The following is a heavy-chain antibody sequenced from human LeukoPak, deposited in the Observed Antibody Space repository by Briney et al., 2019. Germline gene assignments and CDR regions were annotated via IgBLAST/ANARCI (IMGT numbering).Heavy chain of an antibody. CDR2: IYGSGIT. CDR1: GGSIISNY. CDR3: ARLKFYDSTGYSPGYYMDV. J-gene: IGHJ6*03. D-gene: IGHD3-22*01. Sequence: SETLSLTCTVSGGSIISNYWSWIRQSAGTGLEWIGRIYGSGITDYNPSLKSRVTMSLDTSMKQFSLRLTSVTAADTAVYYCARLKFYDSTGYSPGYYMDVWGKGTTVSVFS. V-gene: IGHV4-4*07.